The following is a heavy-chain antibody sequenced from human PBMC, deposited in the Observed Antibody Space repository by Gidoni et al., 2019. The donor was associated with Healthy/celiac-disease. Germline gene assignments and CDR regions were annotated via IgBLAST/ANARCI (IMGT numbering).Heavy chain of an antibody. CDR2: ISYDGSNK. V-gene: IGHV3-30*18. CDR3: AKWGHELERQGSGAFDI. CDR1: GFTFSRYG. D-gene: IGHD1-1*01. Sequence: QVQLVESGGGVVQPGRSLRLSCAAYGFTFSRYGMHWVRQAPGKGLEWVAVISYDGSNKYYAASVKGRFTISRDNSKNTLYLQMNSLRAEDTAVYYCAKWGHELERQGSGAFDIWGQGTMVTVSS. J-gene: IGHJ3*02.